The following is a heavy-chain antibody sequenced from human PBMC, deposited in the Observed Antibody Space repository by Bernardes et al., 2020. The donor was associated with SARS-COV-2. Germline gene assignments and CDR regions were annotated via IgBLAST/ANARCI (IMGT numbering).Heavy chain of an antibody. Sequence: GGSLRPSCAASGFTFSKYSLNWVRQAPGKGLEWVSYTSASSSTIYYAESVKGRFIISRDNTKASLYLQMNSLRAEDTAVYYCARDEYDFLLDYWGQGSLVTVSS. V-gene: IGHV3-48*04. CDR2: TSASSSTI. D-gene: IGHD3-3*01. J-gene: IGHJ4*02. CDR3: ARDEYDFLLDY. CDR1: GFTFSKYS.